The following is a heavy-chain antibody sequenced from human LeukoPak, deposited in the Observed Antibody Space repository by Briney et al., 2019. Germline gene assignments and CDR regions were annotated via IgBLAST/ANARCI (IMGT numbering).Heavy chain of an antibody. CDR3: ARTYYDFWSGLNWFDP. J-gene: IGHJ5*02. V-gene: IGHV4-39*01. D-gene: IGHD3-3*01. Sequence: SETLSLTCTVAGGSISSSSYYWGWIRQPPGKGLEWIGSIYYSGSTYYNPSLKSRVTISVDTSKNQFSLKLSSVTAADTAVYYCARTYYDFWSGLNWFDPWGQGTLVTVSS. CDR2: IYYSGST. CDR1: GGSISSSSYY.